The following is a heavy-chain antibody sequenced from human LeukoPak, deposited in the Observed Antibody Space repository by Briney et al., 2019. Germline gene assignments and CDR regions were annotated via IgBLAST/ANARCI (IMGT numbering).Heavy chain of an antibody. D-gene: IGHD1-7*01. CDR1: GFTFSNYE. CDR3: ARAANWNYAVDGMDV. Sequence: GGSLRLSCAASGFTFSNYEISWVRQAPGKGLEWVSHISSSGTTIYYTDSVKGRFTISRDNAKNSLYLQMNSLRAEDTAVYYCARAANWNYAVDGMDVWGKGTTVTVSS. J-gene: IGHJ6*04. CDR2: ISSSGTTI. V-gene: IGHV3-48*03.